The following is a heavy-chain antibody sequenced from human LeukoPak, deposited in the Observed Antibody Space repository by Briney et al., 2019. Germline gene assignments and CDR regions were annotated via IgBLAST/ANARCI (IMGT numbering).Heavy chain of an antibody. J-gene: IGHJ4*02. CDR2: IYTSGST. CDR3: ARARPYYYDSSGYAVYYFDY. D-gene: IGHD3-22*01. Sequence: SETLSLTCTVSGGSISSGSYYWSWIRQPAGKGLEWIGRIYTSGSTNYNPSLKSRVTISVDTSKNQFSLKLSSVTAADTAVYYCARARPYYYDSSGYAVYYFDYWGQGTLVTVSS. CDR1: GGSISSGSYY. V-gene: IGHV4-61*02.